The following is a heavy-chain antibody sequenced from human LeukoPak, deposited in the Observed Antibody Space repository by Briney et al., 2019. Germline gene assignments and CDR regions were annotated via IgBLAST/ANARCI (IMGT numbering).Heavy chain of an antibody. CDR1: GGSFSGYY. Sequence: SETLSLTCAVYGGSFSGYYWSWIRQPPGKGLEWIGEINHSGSTNYNPSLKSRVTISVDTSKNQFSLKLSSVTAADTAAYYCAYCSSTSCYPRFDPWGQGTLVTVSS. V-gene: IGHV4-34*01. CDR2: INHSGST. CDR3: AYCSSTSCYPRFDP. D-gene: IGHD2-2*01. J-gene: IGHJ5*02.